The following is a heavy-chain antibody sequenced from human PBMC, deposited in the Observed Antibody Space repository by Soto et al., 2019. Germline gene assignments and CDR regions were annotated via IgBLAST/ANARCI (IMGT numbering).Heavy chain of an antibody. J-gene: IGHJ6*02. D-gene: IGHD2-15*01. Sequence: EVQLLESGGGLVQPGGSLRLSCAASGFTFSSYAMSWVRQAPGKGLEWVSAISGSGGSTYYADSVKGRFTISRDNSKNTLYLQMNSLRSEDTAVYYCAKAGVAATSMEEYYYYGMDVLGQGTTVTVSS. V-gene: IGHV3-23*01. CDR1: GFTFSSYA. CDR3: AKAGVAATSMEEYYYYGMDV. CDR2: ISGSGGST.